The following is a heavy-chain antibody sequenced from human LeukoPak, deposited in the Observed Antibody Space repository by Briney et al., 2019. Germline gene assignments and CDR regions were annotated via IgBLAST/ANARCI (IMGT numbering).Heavy chain of an antibody. CDR1: GFTFGDHS. CDR2: IRTKTYGETT. D-gene: IGHD3-3*01. J-gene: IGHJ3*02. Sequence: GGSLRFSCTASGFTFGDHSMIWMRQAPGKGLEWVSFIRTKTYGETTNYAASVKGRFTISRDDSKGIAYLQMNSLKTEDTAMYYCTRDKTRFLEYDIWGQGTMVTVSS. V-gene: IGHV3-49*03. CDR3: TRDKTRFLEYDI.